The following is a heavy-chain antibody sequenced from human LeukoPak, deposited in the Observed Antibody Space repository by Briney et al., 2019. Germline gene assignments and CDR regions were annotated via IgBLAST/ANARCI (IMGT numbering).Heavy chain of an antibody. J-gene: IGHJ4*02. D-gene: IGHD2-2*01. CDR3: AREKIVVVPAAYFDY. CDR1: GFTFSSYA. CDR2: ISYDGSNK. Sequence: PGGSLRLSCAASGFTFSSYAMHWVRQAPGKGLEWVAVISYDGSNKYYADSAKGRFTISRDNSKNTLYLQMNSLRAEDTAVYYCAREKIVVVPAAYFDYWGQGTLVTVSS. V-gene: IGHV3-30*04.